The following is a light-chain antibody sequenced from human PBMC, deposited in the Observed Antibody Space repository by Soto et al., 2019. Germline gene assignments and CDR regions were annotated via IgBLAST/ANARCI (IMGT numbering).Light chain of an antibody. CDR3: QLYSNWPPWT. V-gene: IGKV3-15*01. J-gene: IGKJ1*01. CDR2: GAS. CDR1: QSVGTS. Sequence: EIVMTQFPATLSVSPGERATLSCRASQSVGTSLAWYQQKPGQAPRLVIYGASTRATGIPARFSGSGSGREFTLTISSLQSEDFAVYYCQLYSNWPPWTFGQGTKVEIK.